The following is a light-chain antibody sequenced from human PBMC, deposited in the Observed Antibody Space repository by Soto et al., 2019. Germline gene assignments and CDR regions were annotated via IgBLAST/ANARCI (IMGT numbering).Light chain of an antibody. CDR2: GNN. CDR3: AAWDDSLNEYV. J-gene: IGLJ1*01. Sequence: QSVLTQAPSVSGTPGQRVTITCSGSSXNLGRNSVNWYQHLPGTAPKLLTHGNNHRPSGVPDRFSGSKSGTSASLAISGLQPEDEADYCCAAWDDSLNEYVFGDGTKVTVL. V-gene: IGLV1-44*01. CDR1: SXNLGRNS.